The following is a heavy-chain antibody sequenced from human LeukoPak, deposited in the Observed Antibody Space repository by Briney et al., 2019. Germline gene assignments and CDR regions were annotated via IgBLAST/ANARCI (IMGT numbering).Heavy chain of an antibody. D-gene: IGHD5-18*01. V-gene: IGHV1-8*01. CDR2: MNPNSGNT. J-gene: IGHJ6*03. CDR1: GYTFTSYD. CDR3: ARLGGIQLWPLDYYYYMDV. Sequence: ASVKVSCKASGYTFTSYDINWVRQATGQGLEWMGWMNPNSGNTGYAQKFQGRVTMTRNTSISTAYMELSSLRSEDTAVYYCARLGGIQLWPLDYYYYMDVWGKGTTVTVSS.